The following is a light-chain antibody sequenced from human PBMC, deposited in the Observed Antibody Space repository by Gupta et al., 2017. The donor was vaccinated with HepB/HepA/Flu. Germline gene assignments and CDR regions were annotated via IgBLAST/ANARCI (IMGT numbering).Light chain of an antibody. V-gene: IGLV1-40*01. J-gene: IGLJ3*02. Sequence: QSVLTQPPSVSGAPGQRVTIPCTGNSSNIGAGYDVPWYQQLPGTATKLLIDGNINRPAGVPGRFSATKSNTAVSMAITGLQAEEDADYYGQSYATSLSGWVFGGGTKLTVL. CDR3: QSYATSLSGWV. CDR2: GNI. CDR1: SSNIGAGYD.